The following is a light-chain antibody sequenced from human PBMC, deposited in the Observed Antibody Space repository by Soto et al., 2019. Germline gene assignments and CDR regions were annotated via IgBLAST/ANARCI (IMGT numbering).Light chain of an antibody. CDR2: DAS. CDR1: QSVSSY. CDR3: QHSSNWLA. Sequence: EIVLTQSPATLSLSPGERATLSCRASQSVSSYLAGYQQKPGQAPRLLIYDASNRATGIPARFSGSGSGTDFTLTSTSLAPEYFAVYYCQHSSNWLAFGGGTKVEIK. V-gene: IGKV3-11*01. J-gene: IGKJ4*01.